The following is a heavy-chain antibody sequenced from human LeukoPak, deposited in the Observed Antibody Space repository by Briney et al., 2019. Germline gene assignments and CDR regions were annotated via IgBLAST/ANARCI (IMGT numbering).Heavy chain of an antibody. CDR1: GGSFTYYY. J-gene: IGHJ6*02. D-gene: IGHD4-23*01. V-gene: IGHV4-34*01. CDR3: AREGGNSYEL. Sequence: SETLSLTCALYGGSFTYYYWAWIRQPPGKGLEWIGEINHAGTADYNPSLKSRVTISVDTSKNQFSLKLSSVTAADTAVYYCAREGGNSYELWGQGTTVTVSS. CDR2: INHAGTA.